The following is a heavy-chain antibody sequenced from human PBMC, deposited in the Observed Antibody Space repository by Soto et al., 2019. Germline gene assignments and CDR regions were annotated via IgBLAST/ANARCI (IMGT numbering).Heavy chain of an antibody. V-gene: IGHV1-58*01. Sequence: QMQLVQSGPEVKKPGTSVKVSCKASGFTFTSSAVQWVRQARGQRLEWIGWIVVGSGNTNYAQKFQERVTITRDMSTSTAYMGLSSLRSEDTAVYYCAAEEYYYGSGSSAFDIWGQGTMVTVSS. CDR2: IVVGSGNT. J-gene: IGHJ3*02. CDR3: AAEEYYYGSGSSAFDI. CDR1: GFTFTSSA. D-gene: IGHD3-10*01.